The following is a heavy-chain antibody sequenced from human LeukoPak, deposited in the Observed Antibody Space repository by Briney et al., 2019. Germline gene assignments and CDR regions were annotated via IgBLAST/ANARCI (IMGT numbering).Heavy chain of an antibody. Sequence: ASVKVSCKASGYTFTSYGISWVRQAPGQGLEWMGWIGTYNGSTNYAQKFQGRVTITRDTSASTAYMELSSLRSEDTAVYYCARAYNWNDFGYWGQGTLVTVSS. CDR1: GYTFTSYG. J-gene: IGHJ4*02. CDR3: ARAYNWNDFGY. D-gene: IGHD1-1*01. CDR2: IGTYNGST. V-gene: IGHV1-18*01.